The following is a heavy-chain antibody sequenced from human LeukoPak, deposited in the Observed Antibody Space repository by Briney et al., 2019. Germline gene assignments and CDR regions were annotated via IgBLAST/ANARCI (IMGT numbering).Heavy chain of an antibody. D-gene: IGHD3-22*01. CDR3: AGGNFYDSSGHPYHFHY. CDR2: IYYSENT. V-gene: IGHV4-59*01. J-gene: IGHJ4*02. CDR1: GVSISSYY. Sequence: SETLSLTCTVSGVSISSYYWSWVRQPPGKGLEWIGYIYYSENTNYNSSLKSRVTISEDASKNQFSLNLTSVTAADTAVYYCAGGNFYDSSGHPYHFHYWGQGTLVTVPS.